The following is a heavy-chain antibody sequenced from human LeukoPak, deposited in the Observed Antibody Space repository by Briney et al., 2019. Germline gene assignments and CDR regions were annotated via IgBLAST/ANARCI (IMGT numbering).Heavy chain of an antibody. D-gene: IGHD1-1*01. CDR3: ARRTADRIFDY. Sequence: SETLSLTCTVSGGSISSSTYYWGWIRQPPGKGLEWIGNVYYSGSTYHNPSLKSRVTISVDTSKNQFSLKLSSVTAADAAVYYCARRTADRIFDYWGQGTLVTVSS. J-gene: IGHJ4*02. CDR2: VYYSGST. V-gene: IGHV4-39*01. CDR1: GGSISSSTYY.